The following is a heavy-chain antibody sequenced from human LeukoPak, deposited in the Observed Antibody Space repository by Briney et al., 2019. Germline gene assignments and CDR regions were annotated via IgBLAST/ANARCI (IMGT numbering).Heavy chain of an antibody. Sequence: PGGSLRLSCAASGFTFSSYEMNWVRQAPGKGLEWVSYISSSGSTIYYADSVKGRFTISRDNAKNSLYLQMNSLRAEDTAVYYCARDDRRFRRSAFDIWGQGTMVTVSS. CDR1: GFTFSSYE. D-gene: IGHD6-6*01. CDR3: ARDDRRFRRSAFDI. V-gene: IGHV3-48*03. J-gene: IGHJ3*02. CDR2: ISSSGSTI.